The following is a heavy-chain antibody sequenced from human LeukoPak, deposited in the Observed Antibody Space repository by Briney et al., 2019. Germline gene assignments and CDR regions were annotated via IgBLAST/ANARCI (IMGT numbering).Heavy chain of an antibody. J-gene: IGHJ4*02. CDR3: ARHVRFCSGGICHGPDYFDY. CDR1: GGSFSGFY. CDR2: INHSGST. Sequence: SETLSLTCAVYGGSFSGFYWSWIRQPPGKGLEWIGEINHSGSTNYNPSLKSRVTISVDTSKKQFSLKLSSVTAADTAVYYCARHVRFCSGGICHGPDYFDYWGQGTLATVSS. D-gene: IGHD2-15*01. V-gene: IGHV4-34*01.